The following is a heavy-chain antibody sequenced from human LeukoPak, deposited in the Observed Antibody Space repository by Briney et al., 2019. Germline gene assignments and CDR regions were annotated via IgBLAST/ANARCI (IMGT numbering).Heavy chain of an antibody. Sequence: GGSLRLSCAASGFTFSSYGMTWVRQASGKGLEWVSTISGSGGTTYHADSVKGRFTISRDNSKNTLYLQMNSLRAEDTAVYYCARSVRYFDWSEAFDIWGQGTMVTVSS. J-gene: IGHJ3*02. CDR2: ISGSGGTT. D-gene: IGHD3-9*01. CDR3: ARSVRYFDWSEAFDI. V-gene: IGHV3-23*01. CDR1: GFTFSSYG.